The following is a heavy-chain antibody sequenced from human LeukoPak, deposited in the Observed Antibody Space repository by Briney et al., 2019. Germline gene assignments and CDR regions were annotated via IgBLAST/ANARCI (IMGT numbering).Heavy chain of an antibody. Sequence: GGSLRLSCAASGFTFSSYAMHWVRQAPGKGLEYVSAISSNGGSTYYANSVKGRFTISRDNSKNTLYLQMGSLRAEDMAVYYCARSWQWHGPFDYWGQGTLVTVSS. CDR2: ISSNGGST. V-gene: IGHV3-64*01. CDR3: ARSWQWHGPFDY. CDR1: GFTFSSYA. J-gene: IGHJ4*02. D-gene: IGHD6-19*01.